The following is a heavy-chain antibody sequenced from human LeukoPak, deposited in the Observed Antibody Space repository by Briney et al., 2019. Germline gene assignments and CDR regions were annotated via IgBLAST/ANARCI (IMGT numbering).Heavy chain of an antibody. Sequence: ASVKVSCKASGYTFTGYYMHWVRQAPGQGLEWVGWINPNSGGTNYPQKFQGRVTMTRDTSISTAYMELSRLRSDDTAVYYCARGDYYDSSGYYYATDYWGQGTLVTVSS. V-gene: IGHV1-2*02. D-gene: IGHD3-22*01. J-gene: IGHJ4*02. CDR3: ARGDYYDSSGYYYATDY. CDR2: INPNSGGT. CDR1: GYTFTGYY.